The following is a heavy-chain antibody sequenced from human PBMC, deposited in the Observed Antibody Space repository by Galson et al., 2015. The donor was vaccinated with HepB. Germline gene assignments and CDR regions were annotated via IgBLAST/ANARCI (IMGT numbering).Heavy chain of an antibody. Sequence: SLRLSCAASGFTFSSYAMHWVRQAPGKGLEWVAVISYDGSNKYYADSVKGRFTISRDNSKNTLYLQMNSLRAEDTAVYYCARDHGGVPAAIGGEFDYWGQGTLVTVSS. CDR3: ARDHGGVPAAIGGEFDY. J-gene: IGHJ4*02. D-gene: IGHD2-2*01. CDR2: ISYDGSNK. V-gene: IGHV3-30-3*01. CDR1: GFTFSSYA.